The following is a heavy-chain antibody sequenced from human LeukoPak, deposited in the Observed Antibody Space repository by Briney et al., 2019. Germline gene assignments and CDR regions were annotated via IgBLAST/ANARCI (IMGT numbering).Heavy chain of an antibody. CDR3: ARDRNGDYDSSGYL. V-gene: IGHV1-2*02. J-gene: IGHJ4*02. Sequence: ASVKVSCKASGYTFTGYYMHWVRQAPGQGLEWMGWINPNSGGTNYAQKFQGRVTMTRDTSISTAYMELSRLRSDDTAVYYCARDRNGDYDSSGYLWGQGTLVTVSS. D-gene: IGHD3-22*01. CDR2: INPNSGGT. CDR1: GYTFTGYY.